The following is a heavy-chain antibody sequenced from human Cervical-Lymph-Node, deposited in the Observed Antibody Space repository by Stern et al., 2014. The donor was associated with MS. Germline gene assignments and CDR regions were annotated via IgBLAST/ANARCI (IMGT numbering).Heavy chain of an antibody. CDR2: ISHSGST. J-gene: IGHJ6*02. V-gene: IGHV4-34*01. Sequence: QVQLQQWGAGLLKPSETLSLTCAVYGGSFSGYYWSWIRQPPGQGLEWIGEISHSGSTNYNPSLNSRVTISVDTSKNQVSLKLSSVTAADTAVYYCARGTPRYYYYGMDVWGQGTTVTVSS. CDR3: ARGTPRYYYYGMDV. CDR1: GGSFSGYY.